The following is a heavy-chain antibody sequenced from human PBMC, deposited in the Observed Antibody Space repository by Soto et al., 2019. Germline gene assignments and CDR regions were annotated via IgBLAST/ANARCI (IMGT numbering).Heavy chain of an antibody. CDR1: GFSLSSYG. J-gene: IGHJ6*02. CDR3: VKDFNNFALRDFSYYGMDV. V-gene: IGHV3-30*18. Sequence: QVEVVESGGGVVQPGKSLRLSCAASGFSLSSYGVHWVRQAPGKGLEWVALISFDGTDKYYSDSVKGRFTISRDISGNTVDLQMDGLRAADTALYYCVKDFNNFALRDFSYYGMDVWGQGTAVIVSS. D-gene: IGHD2-21*01. CDR2: ISFDGTDK.